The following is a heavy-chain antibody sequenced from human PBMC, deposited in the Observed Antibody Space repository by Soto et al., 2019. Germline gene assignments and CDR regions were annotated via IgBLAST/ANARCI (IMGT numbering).Heavy chain of an antibody. CDR2: LHGSGST. J-gene: IGHJ3*02. V-gene: IGHV3-53*01. Sequence: GGSLRLSCVASGFTVSTNYLSRVRQVPGKGLEWVSVLHGSGSTSYADSVKGRFTISRDTSKNTVYLQMNSLTAGDTAVYYCAKATATGGGAFEICGQGTLVPVSS. CDR1: GFTVSTNY. D-gene: IGHD2-8*02. CDR3: AKATATGGGAFEI.